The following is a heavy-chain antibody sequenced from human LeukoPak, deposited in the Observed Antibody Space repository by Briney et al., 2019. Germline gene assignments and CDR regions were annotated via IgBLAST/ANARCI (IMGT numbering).Heavy chain of an antibody. V-gene: IGHV1-46*01. CDR3: AVVGQWLAIDY. D-gene: IGHD6-19*01. CDR1: GYTFTSYY. CDR2: INPSGGST. J-gene: IGHJ4*02. Sequence: GASVKLSCKASGYTFTSYYMHWVRQPPGQGLEWMGIINPSGGSTSYAQKFQGRVTMTRDTSTSTVYMELSSLSSEDTAVYYCAVVGQWLAIDYWGQGTLVTVSS.